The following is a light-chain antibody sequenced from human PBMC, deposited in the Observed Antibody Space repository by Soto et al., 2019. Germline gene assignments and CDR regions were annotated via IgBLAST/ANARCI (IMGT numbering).Light chain of an antibody. CDR2: AAS. CDR3: QQYYSYPIT. J-gene: IGKJ5*01. Sequence: AIQLTQSPSSLSASVGDRVTITCRASQAIRTALGWYQQKPGKVPKLLIYAASTLQSGVPSRFSGSGSGTDFTLTISCLQSEDFATYYCQQYYSYPITFGQGTRLEIK. CDR1: QAIRTA. V-gene: IGKV1-6*01.